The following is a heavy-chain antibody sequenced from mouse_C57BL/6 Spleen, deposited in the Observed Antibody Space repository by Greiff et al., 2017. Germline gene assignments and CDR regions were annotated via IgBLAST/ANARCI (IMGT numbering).Heavy chain of an antibody. V-gene: IGHV1-82*01. CDR2: IYPGDGDT. Sequence: QVQLQQSGPELVKPGASVKISCKASGYAFSSSWMNWVKQRSGKGLEWIGRIYPGDGDTNYNGKFKGKATLTADKSSSTAYMQLSSLTSEDSAVYFCARWNGDYFDYWGQGTTLTVSS. CDR3: ARWNGDYFDY. CDR1: GYAFSSSW. J-gene: IGHJ2*01.